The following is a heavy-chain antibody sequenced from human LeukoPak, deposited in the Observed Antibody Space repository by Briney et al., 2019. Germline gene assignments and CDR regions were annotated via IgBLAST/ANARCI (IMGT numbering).Heavy chain of an antibody. J-gene: IGHJ4*02. V-gene: IGHV4-59*08. CDR3: ARRTAAAGLDN. D-gene: IGHD6-13*01. CDR2: IYYSGST. Sequence: PSETLSLTCTVSGGSISSYYWSWIRQPPGKGLEWIGYIYYSGSTNYNPSLKSRVTISVDTSKNQFSLKLSSVTAADTAVYYCARRTAAAGLDNWGQGTLVTVSS. CDR1: GGSISSYY.